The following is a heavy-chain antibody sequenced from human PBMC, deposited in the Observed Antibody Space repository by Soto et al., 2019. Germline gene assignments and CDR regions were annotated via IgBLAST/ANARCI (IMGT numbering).Heavy chain of an antibody. D-gene: IGHD3-3*01. CDR3: AKALLQYDFWSGPDY. J-gene: IGHJ4*02. V-gene: IGHV3-23*01. CDR2: FRESGGTT. Sequence: GGSLRLSCAASGFGFTFSTSAMSWVRQAPGKGLEWVSTFRESGGTTHYANSVKGRITISRDTSKNKLYLQMNSLRAEDTAVYYCAKALLQYDFWSGPDYWGQGTLVTVSS. CDR1: GFGFTFSTSA.